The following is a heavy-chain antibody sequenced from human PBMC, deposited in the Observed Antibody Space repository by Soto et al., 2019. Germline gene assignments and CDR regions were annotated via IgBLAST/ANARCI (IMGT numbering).Heavy chain of an antibody. D-gene: IGHD4-17*01. J-gene: IGHJ4*02. V-gene: IGHV4-34*01. CDR2: INHSGST. Sequence: SETLSLTCAVYGGSFSGYYWSWIRQPPGKGLEWIGEINHSGSTNYNPSLKSRVTISVDTSKNQFSLKLSSVTAADTAVYYCARGPKRYGVTARSYYFDYGGQETVVTASS. CDR3: ARGPKRYGVTARSYYFDY. CDR1: GGSFSGYY.